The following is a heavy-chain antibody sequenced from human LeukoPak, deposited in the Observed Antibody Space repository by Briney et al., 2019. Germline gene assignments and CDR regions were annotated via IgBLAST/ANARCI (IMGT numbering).Heavy chain of an antibody. CDR1: GFTFSSYA. Sequence: GGSLRLSCAASGFTFSSYAMSWVRQAPGKGLEWVSAISGNGGSTYYADSVKGRFTISRDNSKNTLYLQMNSLRAEDTAVYYCAKVSIAVAGSTPFFDYWGQGTLVTVSS. CDR3: AKVSIAVAGSTPFFDY. J-gene: IGHJ4*02. V-gene: IGHV3-23*01. CDR2: ISGNGGST. D-gene: IGHD6-19*01.